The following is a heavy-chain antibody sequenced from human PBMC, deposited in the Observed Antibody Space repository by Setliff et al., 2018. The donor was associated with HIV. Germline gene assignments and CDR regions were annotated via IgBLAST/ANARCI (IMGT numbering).Heavy chain of an antibody. Sequence: SETLSLTCTVSDSVTYYWSWIRQPAGKGLEWIGRVSSRGDTNYNPSLKSRVTMSVDTSKNQFSLKLTSVTASDTAVYYCARAAAGNTGPFDLWGQGSPVTV. CDR3: ARAAAGNTGPFDL. D-gene: IGHD4-17*01. V-gene: IGHV4-4*07. CDR1: DSVTYY. J-gene: IGHJ4*02. CDR2: VSSRGDT.